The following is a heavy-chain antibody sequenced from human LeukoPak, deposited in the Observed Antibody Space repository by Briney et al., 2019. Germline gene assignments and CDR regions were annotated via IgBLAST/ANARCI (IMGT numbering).Heavy chain of an antibody. CDR3: ASQNDY. CDR1: GFTFSTYS. Sequence: GGSLRLSCAASGFTFSTYSMNWVRQAPGKGLGWVSYISSGSSTIYYADSVKGRFTISRDNAKNSLYLQMNSLRAEDTAVYYCASQNDYWGQGTLVTVSS. CDR2: ISSGSSTI. V-gene: IGHV3-48*04. J-gene: IGHJ4*02.